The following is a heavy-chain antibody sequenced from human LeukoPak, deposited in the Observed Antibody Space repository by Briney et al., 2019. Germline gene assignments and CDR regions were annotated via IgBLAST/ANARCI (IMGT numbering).Heavy chain of an antibody. CDR3: VGESSYAFNI. V-gene: IGHV3-66*01. J-gene: IGHJ3*02. Sequence: GGSLRLSCAASGFTVSSYYMSWVRQAPGKGPEWVSVIYSGGNTYYADFVKGRFTISRDNSKNTVYLQMNSLRAEDTAVYYCVGESSYAFNIWGQGTMVTVSS. CDR1: GFTVSSYY. CDR2: IYSGGNT.